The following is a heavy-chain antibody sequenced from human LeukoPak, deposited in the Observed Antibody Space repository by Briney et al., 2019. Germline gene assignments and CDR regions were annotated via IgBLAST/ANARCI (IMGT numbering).Heavy chain of an antibody. CDR1: GFNFNNFP. V-gene: IGHV3-33*06. CDR3: AKDAERGFDYSNSLEK. Sequence: GGSLRLSCATSGFNFNNFPMTWVRQAPGKGLEWVAVIWNDGSSQYYADSVKGRFTVSRDNSQKTLYLQMNSLRPEDTAVYYCAKDAERGFDYSNSLEKWGQGTLVTVSS. J-gene: IGHJ4*02. D-gene: IGHD4-11*01. CDR2: IWNDGSSQ.